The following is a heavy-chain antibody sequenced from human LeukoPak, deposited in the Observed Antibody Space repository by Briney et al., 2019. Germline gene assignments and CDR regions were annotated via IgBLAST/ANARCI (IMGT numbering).Heavy chain of an antibody. CDR2: ISKDGSDK. CDR1: GFTFSDYA. CDR3: ARDYWWNYDY. D-gene: IGHD1-7*01. Sequence: SGGSLRLSCAASGFTFSDYAMHWVRQAPGKGLEWVAVISKDGSDKYYPGSVRGRFTISRDNSKNTIYLQMDSLRAEDTAIYYCARDYWWNYDYWGQGTLVTVSS. V-gene: IGHV3-30-3*01. J-gene: IGHJ4*02.